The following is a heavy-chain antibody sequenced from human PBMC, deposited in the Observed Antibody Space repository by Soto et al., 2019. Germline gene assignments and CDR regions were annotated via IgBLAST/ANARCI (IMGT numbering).Heavy chain of an antibody. J-gene: IGHJ3*01. V-gene: IGHV3-48*01. D-gene: IGHD3-22*01. CDR2: IGIGSSTT. CDR1: GFTFGIYS. CDR3: ARDQLYYNDISGRPLNAFDV. Sequence: PGGSLRLSCAASGFTFGIYSMNWVRQAPGKGLEWVSYIGIGSSTTYYADSVKGRFTISRDNAKNSLYLQMNSLRAEDTAVYYCARDQLYYNDISGRPLNAFDVWGQGTMVTVSS.